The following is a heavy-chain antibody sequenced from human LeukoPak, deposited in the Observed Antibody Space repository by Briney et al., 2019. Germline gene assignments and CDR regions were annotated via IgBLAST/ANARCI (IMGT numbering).Heavy chain of an antibody. Sequence: SETLSLTCTVSGYSISSGYYWGWIRQPPGKGLEWIGSIYHSGSTYYNPSLKSRVTISVDTSKNQFSLKLRSVTAADTAVYYCAREFVPYYDREGFDYWGQGTLVTVSS. CDR1: GYSISSGYY. D-gene: IGHD3-22*01. J-gene: IGHJ4*02. CDR2: IYHSGST. V-gene: IGHV4-38-2*02. CDR3: AREFVPYYDREGFDY.